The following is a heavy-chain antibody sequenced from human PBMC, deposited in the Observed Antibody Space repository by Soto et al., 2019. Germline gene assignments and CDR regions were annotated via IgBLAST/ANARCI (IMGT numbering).Heavy chain of an antibody. D-gene: IGHD6-13*01. CDR2: IYSCGST. Sequence: GGSLRLSCAASGFTVSSNYMSWVRPAPGKGLEWVSVIYSCGSTYYADSVKGRFTISRDNSKNTLYLQMNSLRAEDTAVYYCARGIAAASNGGDFDIWGQGTMVTVSS. CDR1: GFTVSSNY. V-gene: IGHV3-66*01. J-gene: IGHJ3*02. CDR3: ARGIAAASNGGDFDI.